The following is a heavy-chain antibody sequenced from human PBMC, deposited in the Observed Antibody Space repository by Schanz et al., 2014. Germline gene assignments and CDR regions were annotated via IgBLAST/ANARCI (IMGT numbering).Heavy chain of an antibody. J-gene: IGHJ6*02. V-gene: IGHV3-33*06. D-gene: IGHD1-26*01. Sequence: LVESGGGGVQPGRSLRLSCAASGFTFSSYGMHWVRQVPGKGLEWVAVVCYDGSKKYYADSVKGRFTTSRDNSKNTMYLQMNSLRAEDTAVYYCVKDLQRELLRDDHYYGMDVWGQGTTVTVSS. CDR3: VKDLQRELLRDDHYYGMDV. CDR1: GFTFSSYG. CDR2: VCYDGSKK.